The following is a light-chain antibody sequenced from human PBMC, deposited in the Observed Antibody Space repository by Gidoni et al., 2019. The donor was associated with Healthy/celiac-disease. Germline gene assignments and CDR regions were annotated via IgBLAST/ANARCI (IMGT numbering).Light chain of an antibody. Sequence: QSALTQPASVYGSPGQSITISCTGTSSDVGGYNYVSWYQQHPGKAPKLMIYEVSNRPSGVSNRFSGSKSGNTASLTISGLQAEDEADYYCSSYTSSSTLEGVFGGGTKLTV. J-gene: IGLJ2*01. CDR1: SSDVGGYNY. CDR2: EVS. CDR3: SSYTSSSTLEGV. V-gene: IGLV2-14*01.